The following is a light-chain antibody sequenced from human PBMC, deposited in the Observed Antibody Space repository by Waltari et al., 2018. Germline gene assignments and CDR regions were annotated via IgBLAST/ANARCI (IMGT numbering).Light chain of an antibody. Sequence: QSALTQPASVSGSPGQSITISCTGSISDVGGYNYVSWYQQYPGKVPKIMIYEVNNRPSGVSSRFSGSKSGNTASLTISGLQADDEADYYCSSFTSRHLYVFGTGTAVTVL. CDR3: SSFTSRHLYV. V-gene: IGLV2-14*01. CDR1: ISDVGGYNY. CDR2: EVN. J-gene: IGLJ1*01.